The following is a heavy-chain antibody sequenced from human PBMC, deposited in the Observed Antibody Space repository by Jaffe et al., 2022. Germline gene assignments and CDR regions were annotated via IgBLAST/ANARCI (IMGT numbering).Heavy chain of an antibody. Sequence: QVQLQESGPGLVKPSQTLSLTCTVSGGSISSGSYYWSWIRQPAGKGLEWIGRIYTSGSTNYNPSLKSRVTISVDTSKNQFSLKLSSVTAADTAVYYCARWSPHDAFDIWGQGTMVTVSS. CDR2: IYTSGST. CDR3: ARWSPHDAFDI. J-gene: IGHJ3*02. V-gene: IGHV4-61*02. CDR1: GGSISSGSYY.